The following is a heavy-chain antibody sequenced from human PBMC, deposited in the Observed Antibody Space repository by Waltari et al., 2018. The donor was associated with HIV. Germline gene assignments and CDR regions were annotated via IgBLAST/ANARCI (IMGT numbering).Heavy chain of an antibody. V-gene: IGHV3-23*01. D-gene: IGHD4-17*01. Sequence: EVQLLESGGGLVQPGGSLRLSCAASGFTFSSYAMRWVRRAPGNGLEWGSASSGSGGITYYADSGKGRFTIARDNSKNTLYLQMNSLRAEDTAVYYCAKGMTTVTTPFDYWGQGTLVTVSS. CDR1: GFTFSSYA. J-gene: IGHJ4*02. CDR2: SSGSGGIT. CDR3: AKGMTTVTTPFDY.